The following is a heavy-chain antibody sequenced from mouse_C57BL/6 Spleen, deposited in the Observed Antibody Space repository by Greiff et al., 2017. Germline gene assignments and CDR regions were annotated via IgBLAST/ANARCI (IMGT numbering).Heavy chain of an antibody. CDR3: ASHDWYYFDY. J-gene: IGHJ2*01. CDR2: IHPNSGST. CDR1: GYTFTSYW. D-gene: IGHD2-4*01. V-gene: IGHV1-64*01. Sequence: QVQLQQPGAELVKPGASVKLSCKASGYTFTSYWMPWVKQSPGQGLEWIGMIHPNSGSTNYNEKFKSKATLTVDKSSSTAYMQLSSLTSEDSAVYYCASHDWYYFDYWGQGTTLTVSS.